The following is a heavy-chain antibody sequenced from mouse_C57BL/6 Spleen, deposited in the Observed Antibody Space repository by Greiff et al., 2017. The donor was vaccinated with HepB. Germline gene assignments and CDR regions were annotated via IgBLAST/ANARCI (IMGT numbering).Heavy chain of an antibody. J-gene: IGHJ2*01. V-gene: IGHV1-61*01. CDR2: IYPSDSET. D-gene: IGHD1-1*01. CDR3: ARGRDYYGSFFDY. Sequence: VQLQQPGAELVRPGSSVKLSCKASGYTFTSYWMDWVKQRPGQGLEWIGNIYPSDSETHYNQKFKDKATLTVDKSSSTAYMQLSSLTSEDSAVYYCARGRDYYGSFFDYWGQGTTLTVSS. CDR1: GYTFTSYW.